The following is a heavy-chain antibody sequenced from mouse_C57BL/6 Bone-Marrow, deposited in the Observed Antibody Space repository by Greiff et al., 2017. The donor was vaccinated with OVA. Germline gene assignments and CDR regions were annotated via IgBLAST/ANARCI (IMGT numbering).Heavy chain of an antibody. CDR1: GYTFTSYD. CDR3: EGDYDYDVGAY. CDR2: IYPRDGST. Sequence: LQESGPELVKPGASVKLSCKASGYTFTSYDINWVKQRPGQGLEWIGWIYPRDGSTKYNEKFKGKATLTVDTSSSTAYMELHSLTSEDSAVYFCEGDYDYDVGAYWGQGTLVTVSA. D-gene: IGHD2-4*01. V-gene: IGHV1-85*01. J-gene: IGHJ3*01.